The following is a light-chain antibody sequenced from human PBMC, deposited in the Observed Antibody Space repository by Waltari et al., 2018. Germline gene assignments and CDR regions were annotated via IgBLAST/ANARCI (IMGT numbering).Light chain of an antibody. CDR3: QPYNRNPGLT. J-gene: IGKJ4*01. Sequence: DIQMTQSPSTLSAFVGDRVTITCRASQSISSWLAWYQQKPGKAPKLLIYKTSSLESGVPSRFSGSVSGTEFTLTISSLQPDDFATYYCQPYNRNPGLTFGGGTKVEIK. V-gene: IGKV1-5*03. CDR2: KTS. CDR1: QSISSW.